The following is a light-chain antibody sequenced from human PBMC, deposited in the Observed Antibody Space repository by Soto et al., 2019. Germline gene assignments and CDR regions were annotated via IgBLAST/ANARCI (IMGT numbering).Light chain of an antibody. CDR2: DNN. Sequence: SGLTQPPPVSAAPGQKVTLSCSGSSSNIGNNYVSWYQQLPGTAPKLLIYDNNKRPSGIPDRFSGSKSGTSATLGITGLQTGDEADYYCGTWDSSLSAVVFGGGTKVTV. J-gene: IGLJ2*01. CDR3: GTWDSSLSAVV. V-gene: IGLV1-51*01. CDR1: SSNIGNNY.